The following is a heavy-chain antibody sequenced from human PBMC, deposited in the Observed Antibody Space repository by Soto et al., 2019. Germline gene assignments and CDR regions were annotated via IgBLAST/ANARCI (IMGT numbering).Heavy chain of an antibody. V-gene: IGHV3-23*01. CDR1: GFTFSLSA. CDR3: EKGPEYDILTGCDY. J-gene: IGHJ4*02. CDR2: LSGGGSTT. Sequence: EVQLLESGGGFVQPGESLRLSCAASGFTFSLSAMSWVRQAPGRGLDWVSSLSGGGSTTDYADSVKGRFTISRDNSKNTVHRQMSSLRAEDTAVYDCEKGPEYDILTGCDYWGQGALVTVSS. D-gene: IGHD3-9*01.